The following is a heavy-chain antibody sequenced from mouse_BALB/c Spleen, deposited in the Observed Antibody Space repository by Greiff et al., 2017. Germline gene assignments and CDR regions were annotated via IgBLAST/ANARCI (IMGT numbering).Heavy chain of an antibody. J-gene: IGHJ2*01. V-gene: IGHV14-4*02. D-gene: IGHD4-1*01. CDR1: GFNIKDYY. Sequence: EVQLQQSGAELVRSGASVKLSCTASGFNIKDYYMHWVKQRPEQGLEWIGWIDPENGDTEYAPKFQGKATMTADTSSNTAYLQLSSLTSEDTAVYYCARLGRGGYYFDYWGQGTTLTVSS. CDR3: ARLGRGGYYFDY. CDR2: IDPENGDT.